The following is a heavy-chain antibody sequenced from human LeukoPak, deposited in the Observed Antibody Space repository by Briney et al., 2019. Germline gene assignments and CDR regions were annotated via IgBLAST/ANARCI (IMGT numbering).Heavy chain of an antibody. D-gene: IGHD1-26*01. CDR1: GFTFSSYS. CDR3: AVIVGATTPPFDY. V-gene: IGHV3-21*01. J-gene: IGHJ4*02. Sequence: GGSLRLSCAAYGFTFSSYSMNWVRQAPGKGLEWVSFISTSSSYIYYADSVKGRFTISRDNAKNSLYLEMNSLRAEDTAVYYCAVIVGATTPPFDYWGQGTLVTVSS. CDR2: ISTSSSYI.